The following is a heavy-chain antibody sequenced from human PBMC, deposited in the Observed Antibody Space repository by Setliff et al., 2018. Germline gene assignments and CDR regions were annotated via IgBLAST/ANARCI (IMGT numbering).Heavy chain of an antibody. J-gene: IGHJ4*02. D-gene: IGHD3-10*01. CDR1: GGSISSGSYY. Sequence: TSETLSLTCSVSGGSISSGSYYWGWIRQSPGKGLEWIGSMYYSGSTYYNPSLKGRVTLSVDATKNQFSLKLTSMTAADAAVYFCARHLLVQGTYHFDYWGQGSLVTVSS. CDR3: ARHLLVQGTYHFDY. CDR2: MYYSGST. V-gene: IGHV4-39*01.